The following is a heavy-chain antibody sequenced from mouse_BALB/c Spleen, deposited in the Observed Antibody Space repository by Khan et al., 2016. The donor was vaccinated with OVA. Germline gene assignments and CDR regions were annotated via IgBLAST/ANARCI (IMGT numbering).Heavy chain of an antibody. CDR1: GYTFTNYW. CDR2: IYPGGDYT. J-gene: IGHJ1*01. Sequence: QVQLQQSGGEVVRPGTSVKISCKASGYTFTNYWLGWVKQRPGHGLEWIGDIYPGGDYTNYNEKFKSKATLTVDTSSSTANMQLSSLTSEDSAVFFCTRWATWYFDVWGAGTTVTVSS. D-gene: IGHD3-1*01. V-gene: IGHV1-63*02. CDR3: TRWATWYFDV.